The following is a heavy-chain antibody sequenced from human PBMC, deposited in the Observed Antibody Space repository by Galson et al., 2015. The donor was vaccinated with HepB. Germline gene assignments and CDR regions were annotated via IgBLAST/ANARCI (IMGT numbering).Heavy chain of an antibody. CDR1: GFTFSSYS. CDR2: ISSSSSYI. CDR3: ARAVDFWSGYYYYYMDV. D-gene: IGHD3-3*01. J-gene: IGHJ6*03. Sequence: SLRLSCAASGFTFSSYSMNWVRQAPGKGLEWVSSISSSSSYIYYADSVKGRFTISSDNAKNSLYLQMNSLRAEDTAVYYCARAVDFWSGYYYYYMDVWGKGTTVTVSS. V-gene: IGHV3-21*01.